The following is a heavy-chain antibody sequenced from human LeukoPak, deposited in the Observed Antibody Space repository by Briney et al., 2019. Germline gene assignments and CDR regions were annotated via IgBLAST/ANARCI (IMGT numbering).Heavy chain of an antibody. CDR3: ARVNWSGHSSGYSGYFDY. D-gene: IGHD3-22*01. V-gene: IGHV3-11*01. CDR2: IRYSGSTL. J-gene: IGHJ4*02. Sequence: GGSLRLSCAASGFTFSDYYMSWIRQAPGKGLEWVSYIRYSGSTLYYADSVKGRFTISRDNAKNSLYLQMNSLRAEDTAVYYCARVNWSGHSSGYSGYFDYWGQGTLVTVSS. CDR1: GFTFSDYY.